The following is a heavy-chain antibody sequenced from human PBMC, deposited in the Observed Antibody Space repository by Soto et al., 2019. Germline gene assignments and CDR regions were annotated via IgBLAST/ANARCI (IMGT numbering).Heavy chain of an antibody. CDR2: INQGGSGK. V-gene: IGHV3-7*01. CDR3: ASLGRHG. CDR1: GFTFSDSW. D-gene: IGHD3-16*01. J-gene: IGHJ6*02. Sequence: LRLSCAASGFTFSDSWMDWARQVPGKGPEWVANINQGGSGKNYVDSVKGRFTISRDNAKNSLYLQMNSLRAEDTAVYYCASLGRHGWGQGTTVTV.